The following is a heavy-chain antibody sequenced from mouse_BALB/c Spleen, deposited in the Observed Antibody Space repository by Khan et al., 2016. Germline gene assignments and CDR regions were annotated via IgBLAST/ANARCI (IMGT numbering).Heavy chain of an antibody. CDR1: GYTFTSYD. CDR2: IYPGDGST. D-gene: IGHD1-1*02. J-gene: IGHJ4*01. Sequence: LQQSGPELVKPGALVKISCKASGYTFTSYDINWVKQRPGQGLEWIGWIYPGDGSTKYNEKFKGKATLTADQSSSTAYMQLRSLTSENSSVYCGRRRSDYAMDYWGQGTSATVSS. CDR3: RRRSDYAMDY. V-gene: IGHV1S33*01.